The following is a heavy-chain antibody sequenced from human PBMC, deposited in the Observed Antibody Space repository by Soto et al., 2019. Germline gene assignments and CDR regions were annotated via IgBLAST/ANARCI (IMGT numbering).Heavy chain of an antibody. V-gene: IGHV4-30-4*01. CDR3: ATVPTYYYDRSGYAYAFDI. CDR2: TYYSGST. Sequence: PSETLSLTCTVSGDSINSGDYYWSWIRQPPGKGLEWIGYTYYSGSTYHNPSLKSQINISLDTSKNQFSLKLSYVTAADTAVYYCATVPTYYYDRSGYAYAFDIWAKGQWSPSPQ. D-gene: IGHD3-22*01. CDR1: GDSINSGDYY. J-gene: IGHJ3*02.